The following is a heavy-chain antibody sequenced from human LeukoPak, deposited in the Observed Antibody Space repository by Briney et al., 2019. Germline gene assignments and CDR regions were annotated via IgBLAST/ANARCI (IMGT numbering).Heavy chain of an antibody. V-gene: IGHV1-69*05. CDR2: IIPSFGTA. CDR3: ARAGDLIVAMPTGYFDL. CDR1: GGTFSSYA. D-gene: IGHD5-12*01. J-gene: IGHJ2*01. Sequence: GASVKVSCKASGGTFSSYAISWVRQAPGQGLEWMGGIIPSFGTANYAQKFQGRVTITTDESTSTAYMELSSLRSEDTAVYYCARAGDLIVAMPTGYFDLWGRGTLVTVSS.